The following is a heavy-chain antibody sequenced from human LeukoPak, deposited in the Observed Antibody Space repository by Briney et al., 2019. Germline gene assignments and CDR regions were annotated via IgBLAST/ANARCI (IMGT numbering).Heavy chain of an antibody. D-gene: IGHD1-7*01. J-gene: IGHJ6*02. Sequence: GGSLRLSCAASGFTFSSYAMSWVRQAPGKGLEWVSAISGSGGSTYYADSVKGRSTISRDNSKNTLYLQMNSLRAEDTAVYYCAKFGDNWNYIRYYYYGMDVWGQGTTVTVSS. CDR2: ISGSGGST. CDR1: GFTFSSYA. CDR3: AKFGDNWNYIRYYYYGMDV. V-gene: IGHV3-23*01.